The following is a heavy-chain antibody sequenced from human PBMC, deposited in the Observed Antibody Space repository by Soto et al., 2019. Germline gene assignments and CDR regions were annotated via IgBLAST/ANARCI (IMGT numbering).Heavy chain of an antibody. V-gene: IGHV3-23*01. CDR1: GFTFSSYA. D-gene: IGHD2-2*01. Sequence: EVQLLESGGGRIQPGGSPRLSCAASGFTFSSYAMNWVRQVPGKGLQWVSGISGSGSSTYYSDSVRGRFTISRDNSRNTLYLQMSSLRVEDTALYYCAKGDRNQPAVVDYWGQGTLVTVSS. CDR2: ISGSGSST. CDR3: AKGDRNQPAVVDY. J-gene: IGHJ4*02.